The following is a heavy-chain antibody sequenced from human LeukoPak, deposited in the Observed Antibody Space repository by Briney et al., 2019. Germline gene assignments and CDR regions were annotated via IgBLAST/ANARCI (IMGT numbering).Heavy chain of an antibody. Sequence: GASVKVSCKASGYTFTGDYMHWGRQAPGQGLGWMGWINPNIGDTNYAQKFQGRVTMTRDTSISTGYMELSRLRSEATAVYSCARESWAKRVTPFDYWGPGTLVTVSS. J-gene: IGHJ4*02. V-gene: IGHV1-2*02. CDR1: GYTFTGDY. CDR2: INPNIGDT. D-gene: IGHD4-23*01. CDR3: ARESWAKRVTPFDY.